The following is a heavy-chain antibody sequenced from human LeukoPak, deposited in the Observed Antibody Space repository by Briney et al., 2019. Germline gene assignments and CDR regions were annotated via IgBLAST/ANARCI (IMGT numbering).Heavy chain of an antibody. V-gene: IGHV4-34*01. Sequence: SETLSLTCAVYGGSFSGYYWSWIRQPPGKGLEWIGEIYHSGSTNYNPSLKSRVTISVDKSKNQFSLKLSSVTAADTAVYYCARGGISLRYFDWLSTYYFDYWGQGTLVTVSS. J-gene: IGHJ4*02. CDR2: IYHSGST. CDR1: GGSFSGYY. CDR3: ARGGISLRYFDWLSTYYFDY. D-gene: IGHD3-9*01.